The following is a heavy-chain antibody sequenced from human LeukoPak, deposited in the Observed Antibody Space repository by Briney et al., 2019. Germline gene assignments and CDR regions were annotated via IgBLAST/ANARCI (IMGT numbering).Heavy chain of an antibody. CDR1: GYTFTGYY. Sequence: GASVKVSCKASGYTFTGYYMHWVRQAPGQALEWMGWINPNSGCTNYAQKFQGMVTMTRDTSISTAYMELSTLRSDDTAVYYCARGDYVWGSYLPTYYFDYWGQGTLVTVSS. J-gene: IGHJ4*02. CDR2: INPNSGCT. CDR3: ARGDYVWGSYLPTYYFDY. D-gene: IGHD3-16*02. V-gene: IGHV1-2*02.